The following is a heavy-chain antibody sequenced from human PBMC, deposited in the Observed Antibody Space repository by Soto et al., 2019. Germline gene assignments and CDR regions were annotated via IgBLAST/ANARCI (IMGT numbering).Heavy chain of an antibody. CDR1: GFTFSSYG. J-gene: IGHJ3*02. CDR2: IWYDGSNK. Sequence: QVQLVESGGGVVQPGRSLRLSCAASGFTFSSYGMHWVRQAPGKGLEWVAVIWYDGSNKYYADSVKGRFTISRDNSKNTLDLQMNSLRAEDTAVYYCARDRVAAAGTDAFDIWGQGTMVTVSS. D-gene: IGHD6-13*01. CDR3: ARDRVAAAGTDAFDI. V-gene: IGHV3-33*01.